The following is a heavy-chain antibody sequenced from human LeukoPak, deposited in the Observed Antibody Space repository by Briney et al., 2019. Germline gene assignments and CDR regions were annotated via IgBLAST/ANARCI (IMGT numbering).Heavy chain of an antibody. CDR2: MKKDGSET. D-gene: IGHD3-10*01. V-gene: IGHV3-7*01. Sequence: GGSLRLSCVVSGFTFSSYSMIWVRQAPGKGLQWVANMKKDGSETNYVDSVKGRFTISRDDAKNSLYLQMNSLRAEDTAVYYCGRHRSGSGTYFIDYWGQGTLVSVSS. J-gene: IGHJ4*02. CDR3: GRHRSGSGTYFIDY. CDR1: GFTFSSYS.